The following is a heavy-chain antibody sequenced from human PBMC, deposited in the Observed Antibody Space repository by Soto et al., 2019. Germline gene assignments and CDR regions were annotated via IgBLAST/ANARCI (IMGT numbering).Heavy chain of an antibody. D-gene: IGHD4-17*01. CDR1: GFTFSSYG. V-gene: IGHV3-30*18. Sequence: GGSLRLSCAASGFTFSSYGMHWVRQAPGKGLEWVAVISYDGSNKYYADSVKGRFTISRDNSKNTLYLQMNSLRAEDTAVYYCAKDPRPATDYGGNSVVYYFDYWGQGTLVTVSS. CDR3: AKDPRPATDYGGNSVVYYFDY. CDR2: ISYDGSNK. J-gene: IGHJ4*02.